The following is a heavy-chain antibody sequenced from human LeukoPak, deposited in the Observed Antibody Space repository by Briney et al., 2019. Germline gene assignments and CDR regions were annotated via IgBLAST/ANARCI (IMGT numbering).Heavy chain of an antibody. CDR3: AREIRSAQSLNPFDY. V-gene: IGHV4-4*07. Sequence: SSETLSLTCTVSGGSISSYYWSWIRQPAGKGLEWIGRIYTSGSTNYNPSLKSRVTMSVDTSKNQFSLKLSSVTAADTAVYYCAREIRSAQSLNPFDYWGQGTLVTVSS. D-gene: IGHD2-15*01. CDR2: IYTSGST. J-gene: IGHJ4*02. CDR1: GGSISSYY.